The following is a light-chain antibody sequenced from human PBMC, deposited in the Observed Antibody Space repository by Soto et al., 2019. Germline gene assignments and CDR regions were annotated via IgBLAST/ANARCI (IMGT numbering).Light chain of an antibody. CDR3: SSYTTPTTLV. CDR2: DVS. V-gene: IGLV2-14*01. CDR1: SGEIGAHHY. Sequence: QSVLSPHDSVSASPGQSITICCSGTSGEIGAHHYASWYQQHPGKAPKLIIYDVSNPPSGISDRFSGSKSDYTASLTISGLQAEAEADYYCSSYTTPTTLVFGSATRLTVL. J-gene: IGLJ1*01.